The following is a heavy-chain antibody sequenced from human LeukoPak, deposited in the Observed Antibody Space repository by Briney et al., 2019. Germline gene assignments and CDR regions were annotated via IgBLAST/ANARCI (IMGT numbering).Heavy chain of an antibody. CDR1: GFTFSNYA. D-gene: IGHD6-13*01. J-gene: IGHJ4*02. Sequence: GGSLRLSCAASGFTFSNYAMSWVRQAPGKGLEWHSSLDSRGSGTYYADSVKGRFTISRDNSKNTLYLLINSLRAEDTALYFCAKGTKAYTSSWYFWGQGALVTVSS. CDR3: AKGTKAYTSSWYF. CDR2: LDSRGSGT. V-gene: IGHV3-23*05.